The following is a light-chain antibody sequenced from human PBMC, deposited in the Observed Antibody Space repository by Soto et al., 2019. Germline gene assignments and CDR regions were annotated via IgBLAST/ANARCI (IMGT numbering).Light chain of an antibody. CDR3: QQFNSYPLT. Sequence: DIHLTQSPSFLSASVGDRVTITCRASQGIASSLAWYQQKAGKAPKLLIYAASTLESGVPSRFRGSGSGTEFTLTISSLQPEDFAIYYCQQFNSYPLTFGGGTKVEIK. V-gene: IGKV1-9*01. J-gene: IGKJ4*01. CDR1: QGIASS. CDR2: AAS.